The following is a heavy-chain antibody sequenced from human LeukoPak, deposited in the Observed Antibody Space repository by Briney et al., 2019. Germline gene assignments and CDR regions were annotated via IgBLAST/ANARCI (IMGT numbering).Heavy chain of an antibody. J-gene: IGHJ4*02. Sequence: GESLKISCKGSGYSFTSYWIVWVRQMPGKGLEWMGIIYPGDSDTRYSPSFQGQVTISADKSISTAYLQWSSLKASDTAMYYCARQGPVKGSGWYLYYFDYWGQGTLVTVSS. D-gene: IGHD6-19*01. CDR3: ARQGPVKGSGWYLYYFDY. CDR1: GYSFTSYW. V-gene: IGHV5-51*01. CDR2: IYPGDSDT.